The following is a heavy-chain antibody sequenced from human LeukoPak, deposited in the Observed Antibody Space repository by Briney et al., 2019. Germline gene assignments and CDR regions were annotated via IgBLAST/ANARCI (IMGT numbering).Heavy chain of an antibody. V-gene: IGHV4-30-4*01. CDR3: ARVGVTTFRAFDI. Sequence: PSQTLSLTCTVSGGSISSGDYYWSWIRQPPGKGLEWIGHIYYSGSTYYNPSLKSRVTISVDTSKNQFSLKLSSVTAADTAVYYCARVGVTTFRAFDIWGQGTMVTVSS. CDR2: IYYSGST. CDR1: GGSISSGDYY. D-gene: IGHD2-21*02. J-gene: IGHJ3*02.